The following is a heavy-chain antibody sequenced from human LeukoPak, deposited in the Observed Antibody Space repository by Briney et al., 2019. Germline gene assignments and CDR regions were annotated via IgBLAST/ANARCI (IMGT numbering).Heavy chain of an antibody. Sequence: ASVKVSCKASGYTFTGYYMHWVRQAPGQGLEWMGWINPNSGGTNYAQKFQGRVAITADESTSTAYMELSSLRSEDTAVYYCARDSDSGSYYGWFDPWGQGTLVTVSS. CDR3: ARDSDSGSYYGWFDP. J-gene: IGHJ5*02. D-gene: IGHD1-26*01. CDR1: GYTFTGYY. V-gene: IGHV1-2*02. CDR2: INPNSGGT.